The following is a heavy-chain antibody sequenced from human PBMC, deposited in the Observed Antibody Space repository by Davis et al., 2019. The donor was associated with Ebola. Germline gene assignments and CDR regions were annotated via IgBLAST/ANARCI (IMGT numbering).Heavy chain of an antibody. D-gene: IGHD3-3*01. CDR1: GFTFSSYT. CDR2: ISSSSSYI. CDR3: ARDLLEPEYYYYGMDV. J-gene: IGHJ6*04. V-gene: IGHV3-21*01. Sequence: GESLKISCAASGFTFSSYTMNWVRQAPGKGLEWVSSISSSSSYIYCTDSLKGRFTISRDNAKNSLYLQMNSLRAEDTAVYYCARDLLEPEYYYYGMDVWGKGTTVIVSS.